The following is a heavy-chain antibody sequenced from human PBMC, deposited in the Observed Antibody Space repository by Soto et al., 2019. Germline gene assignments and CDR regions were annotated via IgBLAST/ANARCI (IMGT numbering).Heavy chain of an antibody. D-gene: IGHD3-22*01. V-gene: IGHV1-69*01. CDR3: ARGESGCYYDSSGYCWTVMDV. CDR1: GGTFSSYA. J-gene: IGHJ6*02. Sequence: QVQLVQSGAEVKKPGSSVKVSCKASGGTFSSYAISWVRQAPGQGLEWMGGIFPIFGTANYAQKFQGRVTITADESTSTAYMELSSLRSEDTAVYYCARGESGCYYDSSGYCWTVMDVWGQGTTVTVSS. CDR2: IFPIFGTA.